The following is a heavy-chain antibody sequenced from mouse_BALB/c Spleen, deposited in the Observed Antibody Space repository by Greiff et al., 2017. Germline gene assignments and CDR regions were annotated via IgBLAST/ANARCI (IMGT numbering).Heavy chain of an antibody. CDR2: ISSGGGNT. CDR3: ASFITTDAMDY. Sequence: EVQVVESGGGLVKPGGSLKLSCAASGFTFSSYTMSWVRQTPEKRLEWVATISSGGGNTYYPDSVKGRFTISRDNAKNNLYLQMSSLRSEDTALYYCASFITTDAMDYWGQGTSVTVSS. CDR1: GFTFSSYT. J-gene: IGHJ4*01. V-gene: IGHV5-9*03. D-gene: IGHD1-1*01.